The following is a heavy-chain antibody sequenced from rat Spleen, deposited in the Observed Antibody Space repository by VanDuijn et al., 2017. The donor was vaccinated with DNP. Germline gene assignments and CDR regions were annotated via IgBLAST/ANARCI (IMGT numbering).Heavy chain of an antibody. CDR2: INYSGST. Sequence: EVQLQESGSGLVKPSQSLSLTCSVTGYSITSNYWGWIRKLPGNEMEWIGHINYSGSTSYNPSLKSRFSITRDTSKNQFFLQLNSVTTEDTATYYWARFHDGYIGYWYFDFWGPGTMVTVSS. CDR1: GYSITSNY. V-gene: IGHV3-1*01. D-gene: IGHD1-4*01. J-gene: IGHJ1*01. CDR3: ARFHDGYIGYWYFDF.